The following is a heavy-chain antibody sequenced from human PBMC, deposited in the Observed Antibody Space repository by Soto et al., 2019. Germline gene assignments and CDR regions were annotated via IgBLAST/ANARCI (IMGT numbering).Heavy chain of an antibody. CDR3: ARVRWSGSSYYFDY. CDR1: GVSIKSGGYY. CDR2: IFYSGNT. J-gene: IGHJ4*02. V-gene: IGHV4-31*11. D-gene: IGHD3-3*01. Sequence: QVQLQESGPELVKPSQTLSLTCAISGVSIKSGGYYWSWIRQHPGQGLECIGYIFYSGNTYYNPSLKSRITISMDTSQNQFSLRLNSVTAADTAVYYCARVRWSGSSYYFDYWGQGTLVTVSS.